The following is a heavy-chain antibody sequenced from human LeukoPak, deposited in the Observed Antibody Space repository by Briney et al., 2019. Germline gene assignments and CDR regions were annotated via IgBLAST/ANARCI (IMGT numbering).Heavy chain of an antibody. J-gene: IGHJ4*02. CDR1: GYTFTNYG. D-gene: IGHD4-17*01. CDR2: IKTYNGNA. Sequence: GASVKVSCKASGYTFTNYGISWVRQAPGQGLEWMGWIKTYNGNANYAQKLQGRVTMTTDTPTSTAYMELRSLRSDDTAVYYCARKDYGDSFDYWGQGTLVTVCS. V-gene: IGHV1-18*01. CDR3: ARKDYGDSFDY.